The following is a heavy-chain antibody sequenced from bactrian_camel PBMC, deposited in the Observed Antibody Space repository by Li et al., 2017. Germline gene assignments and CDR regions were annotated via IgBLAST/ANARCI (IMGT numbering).Heavy chain of an antibody. CDR3: AARTRGGTWCGLLTSMYFS. CDR2: IFSEGGTT. CDR1: GYSYGNYC. Sequence: VQLVESGGGSVQSGGSLRLSCAASGYSYGNYCLGWFRQAPGKEREGVAAIFSEGGTTYYSDSVKGRFTISQDNAKNTVYLQMNSLKLEDTAMYYCAARTRGGTWCGLLTSMYFSWGQGTQVTVS. V-gene: IGHV3S40*01. J-gene: IGHJ6*01. D-gene: IGHD3*01.